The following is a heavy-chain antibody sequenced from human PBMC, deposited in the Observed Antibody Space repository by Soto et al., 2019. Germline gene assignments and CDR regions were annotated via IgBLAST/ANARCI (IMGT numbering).Heavy chain of an antibody. J-gene: IGHJ4*02. CDR3: ARDLAWAFDS. Sequence: PVGSLRLSCAASGFTFSTFSMNWVRQAPGKGLEWLSYIGGSGGSISYADSVKGRFTISRDNGKNTLYLQMSSLRDEDTAVYYCARDLAWAFDSWGPGALVTVSS. CDR1: GFTFSTFS. CDR2: IGGSGGSI. V-gene: IGHV3-48*02. D-gene: IGHD1-26*01.